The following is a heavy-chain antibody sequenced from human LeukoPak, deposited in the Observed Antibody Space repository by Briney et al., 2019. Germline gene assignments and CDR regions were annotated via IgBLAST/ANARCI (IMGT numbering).Heavy chain of an antibody. J-gene: IGHJ4*02. Sequence: GASVKVFCKASGYTFTSYYMQWVRQAPGQGLEWMGIINPSGGSTSYAQKFQGRVTMTRGTSTSTVYMELSSLRSEDTAVYYCARGLDCGGDCRTFDYWGQGTLVTVSS. CDR3: ARGLDCGGDCRTFDY. CDR1: GYTFTSYY. V-gene: IGHV1-46*01. D-gene: IGHD2-21*02. CDR2: INPSGGST.